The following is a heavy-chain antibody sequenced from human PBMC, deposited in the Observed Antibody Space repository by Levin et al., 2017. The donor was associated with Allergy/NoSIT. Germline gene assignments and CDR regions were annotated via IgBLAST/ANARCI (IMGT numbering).Heavy chain of an antibody. J-gene: IGHJ4*02. D-gene: IGHD1-26*01. CDR3: ARELVGPTRKSSFDY. CDR1: GFTFSSYW. V-gene: IGHV3-7*01. CDR2: VKQDGSQR. Sequence: PGGSLRLSCAASGFTFSSYWMSWVRQAPGKGLECVANVKQDGSQRHFVDSVKGRFTISRDNAKSSLYLQMDSLRAEDTAVYYCARELVGPTRKSSFDYWGQGALVTVSS.